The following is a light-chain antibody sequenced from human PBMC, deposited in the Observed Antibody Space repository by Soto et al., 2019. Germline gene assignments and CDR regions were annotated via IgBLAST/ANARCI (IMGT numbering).Light chain of an antibody. V-gene: IGKV3-20*01. CDR1: QSVSSSY. CDR2: GAS. CDR3: QQYGSSPLYT. Sequence: EIVLTHSPGTLSLSPGERATLSCRASQSVSSSYLAWYQQKPGQAPRLIIYGASSRATGIPDRFSGSGSGTDFTLAINRLEPEDFAVYYCQQYGSSPLYTFGQGTKLEIK. J-gene: IGKJ2*01.